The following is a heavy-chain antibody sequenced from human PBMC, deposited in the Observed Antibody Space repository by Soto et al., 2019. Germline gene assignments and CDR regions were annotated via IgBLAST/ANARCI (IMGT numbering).Heavy chain of an antibody. J-gene: IGHJ4*02. CDR1: GYIFTNYD. V-gene: IGHV1-18*01. CDR3: VRFASSGWYTGGY. CDR2: ISPYSGTT. Sequence: ASVKVSCKASGYIFTNYDIGWVRQAPGQGLEWVGWISPYSGTTKYAQKFQGRVTMTTDTSTTTAYMELRSLGSDDTAVYYCVRFASSGWYTGGYWGQGTLVT. D-gene: IGHD6-19*01.